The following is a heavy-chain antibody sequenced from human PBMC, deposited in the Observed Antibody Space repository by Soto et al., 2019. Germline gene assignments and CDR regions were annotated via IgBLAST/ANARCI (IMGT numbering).Heavy chain of an antibody. CDR2: IYYSGST. Sequence: QVQLQESGPGLVKPSQTLSLTCTVSGGSISSGGYYWSWIRQHPGKGLEWIGYIYYSGSTYYNPSLKCRVTISVDTSKNQFSLKLSSVTAADTAVYYCARVNPGGDYGDYDYFDYWGQGTLVTVSS. CDR3: ARVNPGGDYGDYDYFDY. D-gene: IGHD4-17*01. J-gene: IGHJ4*02. V-gene: IGHV4-31*03. CDR1: GGSISSGGYY.